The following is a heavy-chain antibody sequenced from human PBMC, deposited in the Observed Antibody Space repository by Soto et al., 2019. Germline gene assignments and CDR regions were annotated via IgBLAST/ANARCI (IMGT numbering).Heavy chain of an antibody. CDR1: GFTFTTAW. J-gene: IGHJ4*01. Sequence: EVQLVESGGGLVEPGGSLRLSCAASGFTFTTAWINWVRQAPGKGLEWVGRIKSKIDGGTTDFAAPVKGRFAISRDDSRNMVYFQMNSLEIEDTAVYYCTTDSHFTMKLGRFDYWGLGTLVTVSS. CDR2: IKSKIDGGTT. D-gene: IGHD3-22*01. CDR3: TTDSHFTMKLGRFDY. V-gene: IGHV3-15*07.